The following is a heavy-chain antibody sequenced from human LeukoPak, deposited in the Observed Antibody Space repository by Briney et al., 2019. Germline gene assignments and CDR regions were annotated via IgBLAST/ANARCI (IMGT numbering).Heavy chain of an antibody. CDR3: AKGYCSSTSCSSDY. CDR2: ISWNSGSI. V-gene: IGHV3-9*01. CDR1: GFTFDDYA. D-gene: IGHD2-2*01. J-gene: IGHJ4*02. Sequence: PGGSLRLSCAASGFTFDDYAMHWVRQAPGKGLEWVSGISWNSGSIGYADSVKGRFTISRDNAKNSLYLQMNSLRAEDTALYYCAKGYCSSTSCSSDYWGQGTLVTVSS.